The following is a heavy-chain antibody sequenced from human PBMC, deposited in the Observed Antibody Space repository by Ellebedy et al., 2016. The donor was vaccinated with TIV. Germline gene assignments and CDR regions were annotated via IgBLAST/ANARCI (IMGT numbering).Heavy chain of an antibody. J-gene: IGHJ6*02. CDR2: INHSGST. CDR1: GGSFSGYY. D-gene: IGHD1-1*01. Sequence: SETLSLTCAVYGGSFSGYYWSWIRQPPGKGLEWIGEINHSGSTNYNPSLKSRVTVSVDTSKNQFSLKLSSVTAADTAVYYCARGLDVGAPPLYYYYGMDVWGQGTTVTVSS. CDR3: ARGLDVGAPPLYYYYGMDV. V-gene: IGHV4-34*01.